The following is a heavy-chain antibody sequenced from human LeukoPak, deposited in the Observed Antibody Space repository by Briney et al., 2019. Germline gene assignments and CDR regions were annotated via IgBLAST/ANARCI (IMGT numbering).Heavy chain of an antibody. CDR2: INPNSGGT. J-gene: IGHJ5*02. CDR1: GYTFTGYY. D-gene: IGHD6-13*01. CDR3: ARAVGIAAAGRYWFDP. Sequence: ASVKVSCKASGYTFTGYYMHWVRQAPGQGLEWMGWINPNSGGTNYAQKFQGRVTVTRDTSISTAYMELSRLRSDDTAVYYCARAVGIAAAGRYWFDPWGQGTLVTVSS. V-gene: IGHV1-2*02.